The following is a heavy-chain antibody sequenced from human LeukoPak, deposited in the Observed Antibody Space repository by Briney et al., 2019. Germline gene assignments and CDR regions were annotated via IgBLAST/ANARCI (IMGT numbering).Heavy chain of an antibody. D-gene: IGHD2-2*01. CDR1: GYTFTGYY. CDR2: INPNSGGT. J-gene: IGHJ3*02. V-gene: IGHV1-2*02. CDR3: YLIVVVPAAIIGFDI. Sequence: ASVKVSCKASGYTFTGYYMHWVRQAPGQGLEWMGWINPNSGGTNYAQKFQGRVTMTRDTSISTAYMELSRLRSDDTAVYYRYLIVVVPAAIIGFDIWGQGTMVTVSS.